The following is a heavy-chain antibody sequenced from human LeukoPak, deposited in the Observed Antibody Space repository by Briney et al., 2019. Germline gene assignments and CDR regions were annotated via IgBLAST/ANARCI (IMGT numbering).Heavy chain of an antibody. CDR2: IYPGDSDT. D-gene: IGHD2-2*01. CDR3: ARLAGGYCSSTSCYNWFDP. J-gene: IGHJ5*02. V-gene: IGHV5-51*01. CDR1: GYSFTNYW. Sequence: GESLKISCKGSGYSFTNYWIGWVRPMPGKGLEWMGVIYPGDSDTAYSPSLQGQVTISADKSISPAYLQWSSLKASDTAMYYCARLAGGYCSSTSCYNWFDPWGQGTLVTVSS.